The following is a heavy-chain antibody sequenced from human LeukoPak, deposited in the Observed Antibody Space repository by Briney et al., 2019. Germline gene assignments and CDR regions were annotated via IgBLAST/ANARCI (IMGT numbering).Heavy chain of an antibody. Sequence: GASVKVSCKASGYTFTSYDINWVRQATGQGLEWMGWMNPNSGNTGYAQKFKGRVTMTRNTSISTAYMELSSLRSEDTAVYYCARTGVDYYYYGMDVWGQGTTVTVSS. V-gene: IGHV1-8*01. CDR3: ARTGVDYYYYGMDV. CDR1: GYTFTSYD. CDR2: MNPNSGNT. D-gene: IGHD1-14*01. J-gene: IGHJ6*02.